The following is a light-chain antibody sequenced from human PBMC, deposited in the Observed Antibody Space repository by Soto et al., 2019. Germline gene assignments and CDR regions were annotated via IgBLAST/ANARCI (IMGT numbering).Light chain of an antibody. CDR3: QTWGTGNWV. CDR1: SGHSSYA. CDR2: LNSDGSH. J-gene: IGLJ3*02. Sequence: QPVLTQSPSASASLGASVKLTCTLSSGHSSYAIAWHQQQPEKGPRFLMTLNSDGSHTKGDGIPDRFSGSISGAERYLTISRLQSEDEADYYCQTWGTGNWVFGGGTKLTVL. V-gene: IGLV4-69*01.